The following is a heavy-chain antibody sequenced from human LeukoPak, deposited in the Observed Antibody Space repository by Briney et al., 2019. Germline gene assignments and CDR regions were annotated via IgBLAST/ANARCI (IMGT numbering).Heavy chain of an antibody. CDR2: IYTRGST. Sequence: SETLSLTCTVSGGSINNYYWSWIRQPAGKGLEWIGRIYTRGSTNYNPSLKSRVTMSVDTSKNQFSLKLSSATAADTAVYYCARGRYCSADICSGGDAFDIWGQGTMDSVSS. V-gene: IGHV4-4*07. J-gene: IGHJ3*02. D-gene: IGHD2-15*01. CDR3: ARGRYCSADICSGGDAFDI. CDR1: GGSINNYY.